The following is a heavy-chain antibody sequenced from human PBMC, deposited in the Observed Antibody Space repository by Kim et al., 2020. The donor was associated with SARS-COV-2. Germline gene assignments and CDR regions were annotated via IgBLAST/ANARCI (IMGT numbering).Heavy chain of an antibody. CDR3: ARSGLGYCSGGSCLDAFDI. Sequence: GRFTISRDNAKNSLYLQMNRLRAEDTAVYYCARSGLGYCSGGSCLDAFDIWGQGTMVTVSS. D-gene: IGHD2-15*01. V-gene: IGHV3-11*03. J-gene: IGHJ3*02.